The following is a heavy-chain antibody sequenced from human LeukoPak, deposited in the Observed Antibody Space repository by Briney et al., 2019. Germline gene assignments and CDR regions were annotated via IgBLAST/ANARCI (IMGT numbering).Heavy chain of an antibody. D-gene: IGHD3-9*01. V-gene: IGHV3-7*04. CDR3: ARSDPGPDYDILTGYLVNPGLDY. J-gene: IGHJ4*02. Sequence: GRFTISRDNAKNSLYLQMNSLRAEDTAVYYCARSDPGPDYDILTGYLVNPGLDYWGQGTLVTVSS.